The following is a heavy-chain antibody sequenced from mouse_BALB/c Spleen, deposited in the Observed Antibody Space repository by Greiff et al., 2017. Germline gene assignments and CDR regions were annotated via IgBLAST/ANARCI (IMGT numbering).Heavy chain of an antibody. CDR2: IDPETGGT. CDR3: TRRRGDY. Sequence: QVQLQQSGAELVRPGASVTLSCKASGYTFTDYEMHWVKQTPVHGLEWIGAIDPETGGTAYNQKFKGKATLTADKSSSTAYMELRSLTSEDSAVYYCTRRRGDYWGQGTTLTGSS. V-gene: IGHV1-15*01. CDR1: GYTFTDYE. J-gene: IGHJ2*01.